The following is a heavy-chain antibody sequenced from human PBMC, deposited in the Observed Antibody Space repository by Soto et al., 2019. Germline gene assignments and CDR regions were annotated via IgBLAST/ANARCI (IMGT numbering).Heavy chain of an antibody. CDR3: ARAGMDFLSGYYTDY. Sequence: GASVKVSCKASGYTFTSYGISWVRQAPGQGLEWMGWISAYNGNTNYAQKLQGRVTMTTDTSTSTAYMELRSLRSDDTAVYYCARAGMDFLSGYYTDYWGQGTLVTVSS. J-gene: IGHJ4*02. CDR2: ISAYNGNT. CDR1: GYTFTSYG. V-gene: IGHV1-18*01. D-gene: IGHD3-3*01.